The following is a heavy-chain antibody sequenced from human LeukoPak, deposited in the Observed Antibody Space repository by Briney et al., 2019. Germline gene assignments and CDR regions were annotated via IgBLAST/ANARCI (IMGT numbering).Heavy chain of an antibody. CDR3: ARDLAPTVRFGPDC. CDR2: ISAYNGNT. D-gene: IGHD3-10*01. CDR1: GYTFTGYY. Sequence: ASVKVSCKPSGYTFTGYYLHWVRQAPGQGLEWMGWISAYNGNTNYAQKLQGRVTMTTDTSTSTAYMELRSLRSDDTAVYYCARDLAPTVRFGPDCWGQGTLVTVSS. V-gene: IGHV1-18*04. J-gene: IGHJ4*02.